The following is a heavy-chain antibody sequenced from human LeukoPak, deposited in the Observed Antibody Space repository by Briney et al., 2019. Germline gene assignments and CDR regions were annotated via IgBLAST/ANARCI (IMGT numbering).Heavy chain of an antibody. J-gene: IGHJ4*02. CDR2: ISAYNGNT. Sequence: SVKVSCKASGYTFTSYGISWVRQAPGQGLEWMGWISAYNGNTNYAQKLQGRVTMTTDTSTSTAYMELRSLRSDDTAVYYCARDLLLWFGSTAVAGEFYFDYWGQGTLVTVSS. CDR1: GYTFTSYG. V-gene: IGHV1-18*01. CDR3: ARDLLLWFGSTAVAGEFYFDY. D-gene: IGHD3-10*01.